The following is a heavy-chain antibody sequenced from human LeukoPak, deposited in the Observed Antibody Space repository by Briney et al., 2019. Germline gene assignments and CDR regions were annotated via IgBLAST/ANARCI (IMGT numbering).Heavy chain of an antibody. CDR1: GVPFTGSA. J-gene: IGHJ3*01. V-gene: IGHV3-23*01. CDR3: ARDMQLST. CDR2: ISYSGANS. D-gene: IGHD3-16*02. Sequence: GGSLSLSGAASGVPFTGSAISWLRQAPGERLEWVSLISYSGANSYYTDSVRGRFTISRDNSKDTLFLQMNSLRAEDTAIYYCARDMQLSTWGLGTMVTVSS.